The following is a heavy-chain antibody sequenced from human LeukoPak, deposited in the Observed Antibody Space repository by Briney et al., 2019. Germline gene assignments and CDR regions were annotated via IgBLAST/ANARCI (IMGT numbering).Heavy chain of an antibody. J-gene: IGHJ4*02. V-gene: IGHV1-18*01. CDR2: ISAYNGNT. CDR3: ARATRSNYYGSGNPDY. Sequence: ASVKDSCKASGYTLTSYGISWVRQAPGQGLEWMGWISAYNGNTNYAQKFQGRVTMTTDTSTSTANMELRSLRSDDTAVYYCARATRSNYYGSGNPDYWGQGTLVTVSS. D-gene: IGHD3-10*01. CDR1: GYTLTSYG.